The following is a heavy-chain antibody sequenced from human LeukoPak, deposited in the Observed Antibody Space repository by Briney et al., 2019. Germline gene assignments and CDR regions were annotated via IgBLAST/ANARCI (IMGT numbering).Heavy chain of an antibody. D-gene: IGHD3-10*01. J-gene: IGHJ4*02. V-gene: IGHV3-7*01. CDR2: IKQDGSEK. CDR1: GFTFSRNW. Sequence: SGGSLRLSCAASGFTFSRNWMTWVRQAPGKGLEWVANIKQDGSEKYYVDSVKGRFTISRDNAKNSLYLQMNSLRAEDTAVYYCASHHHYGSGSYRDYYFDYWGQGTLVTVSS. CDR3: ASHHHYGSGSYRDYYFDY.